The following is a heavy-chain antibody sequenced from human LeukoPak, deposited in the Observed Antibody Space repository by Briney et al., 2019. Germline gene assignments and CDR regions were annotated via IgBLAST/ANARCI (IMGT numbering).Heavy chain of an antibody. CDR3: AGTLVYDSSGYWAENDY. D-gene: IGHD3-22*01. CDR2: IKQDGSEK. Sequence: GGSLRLSCAASGFTFSSYWMSWVRQAPGKGLEWVANIKQDGSEKYYVDSVKGRFTISRDNAKNSLYLQMNSLRAEDTAVYYCAGTLVYDSSGYWAENDYWGQGTLVTVSS. CDR1: GFTFSSYW. J-gene: IGHJ4*02. V-gene: IGHV3-7*01.